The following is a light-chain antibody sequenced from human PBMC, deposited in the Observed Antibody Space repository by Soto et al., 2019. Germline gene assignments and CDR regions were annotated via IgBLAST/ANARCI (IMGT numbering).Light chain of an antibody. CDR1: QSISSW. CDR3: QQYDSYSRT. CDR2: LAS. V-gene: IGKV1-5*03. Sequence: DIQMTQSPSTLSASVGDRVTITYRASQSISSWLAWYQQKPGKAPKLLIYLASSLESGVPSRFSGSGSGTEFTLTISSLQPDDFATYYCQQYDSYSRTFGQGTKVDIK. J-gene: IGKJ2*01.